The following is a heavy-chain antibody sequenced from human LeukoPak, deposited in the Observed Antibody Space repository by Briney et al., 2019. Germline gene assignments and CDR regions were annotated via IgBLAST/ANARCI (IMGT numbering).Heavy chain of an antibody. CDR1: GFTVSSNY. Sequence: GGSLRLSCAASGFTVSSNYMSWVRQAPGKGLEWVSVIYSGGSTYYADSVKGRFTISRDNAKNSLYLQMNSLRAEDTAVYYCARVGWFGVYYFDYWGQGTLVTVSS. CDR2: IYSGGST. V-gene: IGHV3-53*01. J-gene: IGHJ4*02. D-gene: IGHD3-10*01. CDR3: ARVGWFGVYYFDY.